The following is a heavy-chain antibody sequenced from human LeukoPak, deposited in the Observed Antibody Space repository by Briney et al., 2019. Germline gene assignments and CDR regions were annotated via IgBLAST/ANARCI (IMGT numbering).Heavy chain of an antibody. J-gene: IGHJ4*02. CDR2: INHSGST. D-gene: IGHD4-17*01. CDR3: ASGYGDYGNDY. Sequence: PSETLSLTCAVYGGSFSGYYWSWIRQPPGKGLEWIGEINHSGSTNYNPSLKSRVTISVDPSKNQFSLKLSSVTAADTAVYYCASGYGDYGNDYWGQGTLVTVSS. V-gene: IGHV4-34*01. CDR1: GGSFSGYY.